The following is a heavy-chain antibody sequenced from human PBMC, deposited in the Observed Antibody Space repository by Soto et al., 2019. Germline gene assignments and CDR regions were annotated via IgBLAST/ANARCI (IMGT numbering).Heavy chain of an antibody. V-gene: IGHV3-21*01. CDR2: ISCSTSYI. CDR1: GFTFSSYS. Sequence: EVQLVESGGGLVKPGGSLRLSCEASGFTFSSYSMNWVRQAPGKGLEWVSSISCSTSYIYYADSVKGRFTISRDNAKNSLYLQMNSLRAEDTAVYYCARVLDYFDPYYFYGMDVWGQGTTVTFSS. CDR3: ARVLDYFDPYYFYGMDV. D-gene: IGHD3-22*01. J-gene: IGHJ6*02.